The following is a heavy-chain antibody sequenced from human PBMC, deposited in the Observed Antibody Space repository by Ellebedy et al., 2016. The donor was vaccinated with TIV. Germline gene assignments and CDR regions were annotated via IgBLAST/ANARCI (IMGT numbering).Heavy chain of an antibody. CDR1: GFTFSSYN. D-gene: IGHD1-26*01. V-gene: IGHV3-48*02. J-gene: IGHJ4*02. CDR2: ISSSSSTI. CDR3: ARETIVGAHRWDYFDY. Sequence: GESLKISCAASGFTFSSYNINWVRQAPGKGLEWVSYISSSSSTIYYADSVKGRFTISRDNAKNSLYLQMSSLRDEDTAVYYFARETIVGAHRWDYFDYWGQGTLVTVSS.